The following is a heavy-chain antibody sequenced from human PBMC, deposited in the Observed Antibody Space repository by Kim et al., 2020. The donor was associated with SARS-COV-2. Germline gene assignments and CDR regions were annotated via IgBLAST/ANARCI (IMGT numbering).Heavy chain of an antibody. V-gene: IGHV3-23*01. CDR3: AKRPPMIVADF. CDR2: ITSGGIT. Sequence: GGSLRLSCAASGFTFSSSGMSWVRQAPGKGLQYVSTITSGGITYYADSVKGRFTISRDNSKNTLYLQMNSLRAEDMAVYYCAKRPPMIVADFWGQGTLVT. D-gene: IGHD3-22*01. CDR1: GFTFSSSG. J-gene: IGHJ4*02.